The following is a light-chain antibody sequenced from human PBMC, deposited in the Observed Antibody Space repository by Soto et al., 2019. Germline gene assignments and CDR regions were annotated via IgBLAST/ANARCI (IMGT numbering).Light chain of an antibody. CDR2: GAS. V-gene: IGKV3-20*01. CDR3: QQYGTSPWT. CDR1: QSVSSSY. J-gene: IGKJ1*01. Sequence: EIVLTQSTGTLSLYPGERATLSCRASQSVSSSYFAWYQQKPGQPPRLLIYGASSRATGIPDRFSGSGSGTDFTLTISRLEPEDFAVYYCQQYGTSPWTFGQGTKVEIK.